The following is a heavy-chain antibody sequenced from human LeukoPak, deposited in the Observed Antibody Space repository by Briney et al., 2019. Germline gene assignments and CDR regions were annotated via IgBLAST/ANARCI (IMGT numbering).Heavy chain of an antibody. CDR3: ARDVVIGASYDYGDYVPFQH. J-gene: IGHJ1*01. CDR2: IYGGGKT. D-gene: IGHD4-17*01. CDR1: GFTVSSNY. V-gene: IGHV3-53*05. Sequence: GGSLRLYCAAYGFTVSSNYLSWVRQAPGKGLEWVSIIYGGGKTYYADSVKGRFTISRDNSGNTLYLQMNSLRAEDAAVYYCARDVVIGASYDYGDYVPFQHWGQGTLVTVSS.